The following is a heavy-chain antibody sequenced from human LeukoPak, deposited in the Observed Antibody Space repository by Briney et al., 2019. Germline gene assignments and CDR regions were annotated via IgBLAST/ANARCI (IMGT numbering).Heavy chain of an antibody. V-gene: IGHV3-11*01. CDR3: ARGYCSGGNCYPLFDP. D-gene: IGHD2-15*01. CDR2: IVTSGSAT. CDR1: GFMFSDYY. J-gene: IGHJ5*02. Sequence: PGGSLRLSCAASGFMFSDYYMGWIRQAPGRGLEWVSYIVTSGSATYYADSVKGRFTISRDNAKNSLYLQMNSLRAEDTAVYYCARGYCSGGNCYPLFDPWGQGTLVTVSS.